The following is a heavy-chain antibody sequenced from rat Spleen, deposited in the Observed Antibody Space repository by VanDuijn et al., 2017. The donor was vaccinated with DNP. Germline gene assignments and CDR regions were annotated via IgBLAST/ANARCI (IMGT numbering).Heavy chain of an antibody. CDR2: IIYDGSST. V-gene: IGHV5S10*01. Sequence: EVQLVESGGGLVQPGNSLKLSCAASGFTFSDYAMAWVRQSPKKGLEWVATIIYDGSSTYYRDSVKGRFTISRDNAKSTLYLQMDSLRSEDTATYYCATLDNYDWYFDFWGPGTMVTVSS. J-gene: IGHJ1*01. CDR1: GFTFSDYA. CDR3: ATLDNYDWYFDF.